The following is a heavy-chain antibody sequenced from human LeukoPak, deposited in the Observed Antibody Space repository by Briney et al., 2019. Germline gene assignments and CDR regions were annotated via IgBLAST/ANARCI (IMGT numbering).Heavy chain of an antibody. J-gene: IGHJ4*02. Sequence: ASVKVSCKASGYTFITYFIHWVRQAPGQGLEWMGIINPRDDTKAYAQKFQGRLTMTRDTSTSAVYMELRGLRSDDTAVYYCARRSFAGSGNGGGYWGQGTLVTVSS. CDR1: GYTFITYF. CDR2: INPRDDTK. D-gene: IGHD3-10*01. V-gene: IGHV1-46*01. CDR3: ARRSFAGSGNGGGY.